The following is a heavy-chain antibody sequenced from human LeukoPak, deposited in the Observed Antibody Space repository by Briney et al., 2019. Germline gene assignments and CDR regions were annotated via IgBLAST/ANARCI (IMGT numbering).Heavy chain of an antibody. V-gene: IGHV3-73*01. CDR3: TRHVDSSFNYMDV. J-gene: IGHJ6*03. D-gene: IGHD2-21*01. CDR2: IRSKANSYAT. Sequence: PGGSLRLSCAASGFTFSSYAISWVRQAPGKGLEWVGRIRSKANSYATAYAASVKGRFTISRDDSKNTAYLQMHSLKAEDTAVYYCTRHVDSSFNYMDVWGKGTTVTVSS. CDR1: GFTFSSYA.